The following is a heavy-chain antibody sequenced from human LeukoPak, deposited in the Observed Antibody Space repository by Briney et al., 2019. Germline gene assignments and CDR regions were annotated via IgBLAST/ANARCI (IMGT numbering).Heavy chain of an antibody. CDR2: INHSGST. D-gene: IGHD5-12*01. Sequence: PGKSLRLSCAGSGFTFRGYGMHSVRQAPGKGLEWIGEINHSGSTNYNASLKSRVTISVDTSKNQFSLKLSSVTAADTAVYYCARGLRLYSGYDFLRYWGQGTLVTVSS. J-gene: IGHJ4*02. CDR1: GFTFRGYG. V-gene: IGHV4-34*01. CDR3: ARGLRLYSGYDFLRY.